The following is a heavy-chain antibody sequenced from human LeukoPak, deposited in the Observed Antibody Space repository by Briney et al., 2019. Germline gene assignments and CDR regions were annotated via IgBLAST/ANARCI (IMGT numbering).Heavy chain of an antibody. J-gene: IGHJ4*02. Sequence: PGGSLRLSCAASGFTFSSYSMNWVRQAPGKGLEWVSYISSSSSTIYYADSVKGRFTISRDNAKNSLYLQMNSLRAEDTAGYYCARDPWDYYDSSGYYYHYFDYWGQGTLVTVSS. D-gene: IGHD3-22*01. V-gene: IGHV3-48*01. CDR2: ISSSSSTI. CDR1: GFTFSSYS. CDR3: ARDPWDYYDSSGYYYHYFDY.